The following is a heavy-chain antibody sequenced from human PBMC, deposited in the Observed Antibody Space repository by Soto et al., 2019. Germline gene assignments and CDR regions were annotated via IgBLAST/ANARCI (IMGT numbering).Heavy chain of an antibody. D-gene: IGHD1-26*01. J-gene: IGHJ4*02. CDR3: AKDEGVGGTLGLFDY. Sequence: QVQLVESGGGAVQPGASLRLSCVASGFDFTYYAMHWVRQAPGKGLESVAVMSSDGSKIHHTDSVKGRFTISRDNSKNTLYLQMNSLRKEDTAVYLCAKDEGVGGTLGLFDYWGQGTLVSVSS. V-gene: IGHV3-30*18. CDR2: MSSDGSKI. CDR1: GFDFTYYA.